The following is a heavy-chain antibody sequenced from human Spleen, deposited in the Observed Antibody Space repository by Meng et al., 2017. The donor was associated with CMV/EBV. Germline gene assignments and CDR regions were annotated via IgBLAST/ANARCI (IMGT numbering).Heavy chain of an antibody. J-gene: IGHJ6*02. D-gene: IGHD1-1*01. Sequence: GGSLRLSCAASGFTFNSYSMNWVRQAPGKGLEWVSSISNSADYIYYADSVKGRFTISRDNADHSLYLQMNSLRAEDTAVYYCARDGGTGGDVSVNSYYGMDVWGQGTTVTVSS. CDR1: GFTFNSYS. V-gene: IGHV3-21*06. CDR2: ISNSADYI. CDR3: ARDGGTGGDVSVNSYYGMDV.